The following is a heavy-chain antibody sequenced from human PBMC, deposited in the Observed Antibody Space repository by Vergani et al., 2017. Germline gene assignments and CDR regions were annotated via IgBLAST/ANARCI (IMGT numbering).Heavy chain of an antibody. Sequence: EVQLVESGGGLVQPGGSLRLSCAASGFTFSSYEMNWVRQAPGKGLEWVSYISSSGSTIYYADSVKGRFTISRDNAKNSLYLQMNSLRAEDTAVYYCARLPVKATMGAAAGTGEYYYYYYGMDVWGQGTTVTVSS. CDR2: ISSSGSTI. D-gene: IGHD6-13*01. V-gene: IGHV3-48*03. J-gene: IGHJ6*02. CDR1: GFTFSSYE. CDR3: ARLPVKATMGAAAGTGEYYYYYYGMDV.